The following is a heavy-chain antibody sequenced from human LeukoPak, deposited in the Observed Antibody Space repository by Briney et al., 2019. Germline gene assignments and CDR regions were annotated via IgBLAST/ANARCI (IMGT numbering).Heavy chain of an antibody. CDR1: GFTFNSYG. V-gene: IGHV3-30*02. CDR2: IRYDGSIK. Sequence: HPGGSLRLSCAASGFTFNSYGMHWVRQAPGKGLDWVAFIRYDGSIKHYADSVKGRFTISRDNSKNTLSLRMNSLRPEDTAVYYCGKGSSTSGCPDYWGQGTLVTVSS. D-gene: IGHD6-19*01. CDR3: GKGSSTSGCPDY. J-gene: IGHJ4*02.